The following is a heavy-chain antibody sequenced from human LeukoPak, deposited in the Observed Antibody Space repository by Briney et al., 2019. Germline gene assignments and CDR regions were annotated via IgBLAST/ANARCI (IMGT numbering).Heavy chain of an antibody. D-gene: IGHD6-19*01. Sequence: PGGSLRLSCAASGFTFDDYAMHWVRHAPGKGLEWVSGISWNSGSIGYADSVKGRFTISRDNAKNSLYLQMNSLRAEDMALFYCAKDKAAVAGYYFDYWGQGTLVTVSS. CDR3: AKDKAAVAGYYFDY. V-gene: IGHV3-9*03. CDR1: GFTFDDYA. CDR2: ISWNSGSI. J-gene: IGHJ4*02.